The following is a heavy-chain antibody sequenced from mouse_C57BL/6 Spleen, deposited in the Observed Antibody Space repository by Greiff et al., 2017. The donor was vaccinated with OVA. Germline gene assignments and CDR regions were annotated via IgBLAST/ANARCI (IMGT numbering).Heavy chain of an antibody. CDR2: IDPETGGT. CDR3: TRGLTGTDWYFDV. CDR1: GYTFTDYE. Sequence: VKLMESGAELVRPGASVTLSCKASGYTFTDYEMHWVKQTPVHGLEWIGAIDPETGGTAYNQKFKGKAILTADKSSSTAYMELRSLTSEDSAVYYCTRGLTGTDWYFDVWGTGTTVTVSS. V-gene: IGHV1-15*01. D-gene: IGHD4-1*01. J-gene: IGHJ1*03.